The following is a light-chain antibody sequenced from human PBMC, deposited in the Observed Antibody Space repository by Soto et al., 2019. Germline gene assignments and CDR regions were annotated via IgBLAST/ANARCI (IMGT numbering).Light chain of an antibody. CDR1: SSDVGGHNY. J-gene: IGLJ2*01. CDR2: EVT. Sequence: QSALAQPASVSGSPGQPITISCTGTSSDVGGHNYVSWYQQHPGTAPKLMIYEVTNRPSGVSNRFSGSKSGNTASLTISGLQAEDQANYYCSSYTSSTTLDVVFGVGTKVTV. V-gene: IGLV2-14*01. CDR3: SSYTSSTTLDVV.